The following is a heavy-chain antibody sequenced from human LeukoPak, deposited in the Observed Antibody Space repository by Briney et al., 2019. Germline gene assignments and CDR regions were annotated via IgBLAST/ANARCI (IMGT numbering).Heavy chain of an antibody. CDR2: IIPIFGTA. CDR1: GGTFSSYA. V-gene: IGHV1-69*05. J-gene: IGHJ3*02. Sequence: ASVKLSCKASGGTFSSYAISWVRQAPGHGLEWMGRIIPIFGTANYAQKFQGRVTITTDESTSTAYMELSSLRSEDTAVYYCAIATMVRGVIVLSAFDIWGQGTMVTVSS. D-gene: IGHD3-10*01. CDR3: AIATMVRGVIVLSAFDI.